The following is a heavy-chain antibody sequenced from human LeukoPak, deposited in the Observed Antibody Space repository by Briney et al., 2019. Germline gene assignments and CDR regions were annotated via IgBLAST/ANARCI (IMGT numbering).Heavy chain of an antibody. CDR3: AKDRYSGLNTIDY. V-gene: IGHV3-30*18. Sequence: GGSLRLSCAASGFTFNSYGIHWVRQAPGKGLEWVAVISYDGSYKFYADSVKGRFTISRDNSKSTLYLQMNSLRAEDTAVYYCAKDRYSGLNTIDYWGQGTLVTVSS. D-gene: IGHD6-13*01. J-gene: IGHJ4*02. CDR2: ISYDGSYK. CDR1: GFTFNSYG.